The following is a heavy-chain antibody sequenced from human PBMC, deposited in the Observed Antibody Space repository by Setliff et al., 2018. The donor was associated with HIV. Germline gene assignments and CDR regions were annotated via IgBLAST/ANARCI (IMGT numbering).Heavy chain of an antibody. CDR2: VFSGGSS. D-gene: IGHD3-10*01. CDR1: GDSISGNYY. V-gene: IGHV4-39*01. CDR3: ARYGPASVIWFGYLDY. J-gene: IGHJ4*02. Sequence: SETLSLTCTVSGDSISGNYYWAWIRQPPGKGLEWMATVFSGGSSKYNPSLWSRVTISVDTSKNQFYLKMDSVTAADTAFYYCARYGPASVIWFGYLDYWGPGMSVTVSS.